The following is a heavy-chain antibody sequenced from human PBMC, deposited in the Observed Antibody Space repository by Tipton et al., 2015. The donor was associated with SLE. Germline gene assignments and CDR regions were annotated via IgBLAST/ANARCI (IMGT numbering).Heavy chain of an antibody. CDR2: INHSGST. J-gene: IGHJ4*02. D-gene: IGHD5-18*01. V-gene: IGHV4-34*01. CDR1: GGSFSGYY. Sequence: TLSHTCAVYGGSFSGYYWSWIRQPPGKGLEWIGEINHSGSTNYNPSLKSRVTISVDTSKNQFSLKLSSVTAADTAVYYCARGRSNSYGSFFDYWGQGTLVTVSS. CDR3: ARGRSNSYGSFFDY.